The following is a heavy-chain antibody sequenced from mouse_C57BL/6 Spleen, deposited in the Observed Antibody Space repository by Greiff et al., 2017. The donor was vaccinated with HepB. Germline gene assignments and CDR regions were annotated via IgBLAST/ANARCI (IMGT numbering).Heavy chain of an antibody. CDR1: GYTFTSYW. CDR3: ARNYGPWDYFDY. V-gene: IGHV1-61*01. J-gene: IGHJ2*01. CDR2: IHPSDSET. Sequence: QVQLQQPGAELVRPGSSVKLSCKASGYTFTSYWMDWVKQRPGQGLEWIGNIHPSDSETQYNQKFKDKATLTVDKSSSTAYMQLSSLTSEASAVYYCARNYGPWDYFDYWGQGTTLTVSS. D-gene: IGHD1-2*01.